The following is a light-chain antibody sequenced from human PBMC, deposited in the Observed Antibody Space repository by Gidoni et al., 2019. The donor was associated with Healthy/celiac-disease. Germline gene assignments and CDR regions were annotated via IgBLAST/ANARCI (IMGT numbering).Light chain of an antibody. CDR1: RSNIGSNT. V-gene: IGLV1-44*01. J-gene: IGLJ1*01. Sequence: QSVLTQPPSASGTPGQRGTIPGSGIRSNIGSNTVNWYPHLPGLTPKLLIYGNGQRPSGVPDRFSGSKSGTSASLAISGLRAEDEADYYCATWDDSLNGPYVFGTGTKVTVL. CDR2: GNG. CDR3: ATWDDSLNGPYV.